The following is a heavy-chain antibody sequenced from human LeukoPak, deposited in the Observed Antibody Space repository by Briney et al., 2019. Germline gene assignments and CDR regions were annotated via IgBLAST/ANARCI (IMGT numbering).Heavy chain of an antibody. D-gene: IGHD3-22*01. V-gene: IGHV1-46*01. CDR2: INPSGGST. J-gene: IGHJ4*02. CDR3: ARDRRDYFDSRGYYYPLGY. Sequence: ASVKVSCKASGYTFTTYYMHWVRQAPGQGLEWIGIINPSGGSTSYTQKFQGRVTMTRDTSTSTVYMELSSLRSEDTAVYYCARDRRDYFDSRGYYYPLGYWGEGTLVTVSS. CDR1: GYTFTTYY.